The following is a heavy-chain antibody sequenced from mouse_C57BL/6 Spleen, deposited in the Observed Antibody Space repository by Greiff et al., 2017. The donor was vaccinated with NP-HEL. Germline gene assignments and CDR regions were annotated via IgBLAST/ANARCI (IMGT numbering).Heavy chain of an antibody. D-gene: IGHD1-1*01. CDR2: IYPGSGNT. V-gene: IGHV1-84*01. J-gene: IGHJ2*01. Sequence: QVHVKQSGPELVKPGASVKISCKASGYTFTDYYINWVKQRPGQGLEWIGWIYPGSGNTKYNEKFKGKATLTVDTSSSTAYMQHSSLTSEDSAVYFCARGYDSSYLCYFDNWGQGNTLTVSS. CDR1: GYTFTDYY. CDR3: ARGYDSSYLCYFDN.